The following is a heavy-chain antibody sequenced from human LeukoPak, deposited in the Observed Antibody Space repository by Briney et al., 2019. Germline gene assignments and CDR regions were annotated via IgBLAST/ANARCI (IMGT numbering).Heavy chain of an antibody. J-gene: IGHJ5*02. CDR3: AVTWNADRTFAP. Sequence: SETLSLTCTVSGGSMTTRNYYWGWIRQPPGKGLEWIGHKYYSGSTYYNPSLKSRVSISVDTTIYQFSLNLSSVTAADTAVYYCAVTWNADRTFAPWGQGILVTVS. D-gene: IGHD1-1*01. CDR2: KYYSGST. CDR1: GGSMTTRNYY. V-gene: IGHV4-39*07.